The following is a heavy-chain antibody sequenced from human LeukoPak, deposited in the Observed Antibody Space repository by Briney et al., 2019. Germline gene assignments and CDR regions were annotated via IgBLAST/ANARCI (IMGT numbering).Heavy chain of an antibody. CDR2: FNHSGST. D-gene: IGHD3-10*01. CDR3: ARGRMVRGVIIVFRFDY. J-gene: IGHJ4*02. CDR1: GGSFSGYY. V-gene: IGHV4-34*01. Sequence: PSETLSLTCAVYGGSFSGYYWSWIRQPPGKGLEWIGEFNHSGSTNYNPSLKSRVTISVDTSKNQFSLKLSSVTAADTAVYYCARGRMVRGVIIVFRFDYWGQGTLVTVSS.